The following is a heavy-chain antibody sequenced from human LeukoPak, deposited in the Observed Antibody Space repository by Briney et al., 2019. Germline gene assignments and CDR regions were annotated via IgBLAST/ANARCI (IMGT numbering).Heavy chain of an antibody. CDR3: ARSGSSILRYFDY. CDR2: IYYSGST. CDR1: GGSISSYY. Sequence: SETLSLTCTVSGGSISSYYWSWIRQPPGKGLEWIGYIYYSGSTNYNPSLESRVTISVDTSKNQFSLKLSSVTAADTAVYYCARSGSSILRYFDYWGQGTLVTVSS. J-gene: IGHJ4*02. V-gene: IGHV4-59*01. D-gene: IGHD6-6*01.